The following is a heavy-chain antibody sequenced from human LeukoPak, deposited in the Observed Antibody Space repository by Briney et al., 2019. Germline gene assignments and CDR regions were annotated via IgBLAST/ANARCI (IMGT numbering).Heavy chain of an antibody. J-gene: IGHJ4*02. CDR3: ARAPSVVPASFVDY. V-gene: IGHV4-30-4*08. CDR1: GGSISSGDYY. Sequence: SETLSLTCTVSGGSISSGDYYWSWIRQPPGKGLEWIGYIYYSGSTYYNPSLKSRVTISVDTSKNQFSLKLSSVTAADTAVYYCARAPSVVPASFVDYWGQGTLVTVSS. D-gene: IGHD2-2*01. CDR2: IYYSGST.